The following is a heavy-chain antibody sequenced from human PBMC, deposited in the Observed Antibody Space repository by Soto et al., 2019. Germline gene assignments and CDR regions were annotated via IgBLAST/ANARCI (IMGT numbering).Heavy chain of an antibody. CDR1: GYTFTSYG. V-gene: IGHV1-18*04. Sequence: QVQLVQSGAEVKKPGASVKVSCKASGYTFTSYGISWVRQAPGQGLEWMGWISAYNGNTNYAQQLQGRVTMTTDTSTSTAYIELRSLRSDDTAVYYCARVPLDTIFGVVIIPVDYYYGMDVWGQGTTVTVSS. D-gene: IGHD3-3*01. CDR2: ISAYNGNT. CDR3: ARVPLDTIFGVVIIPVDYYYGMDV. J-gene: IGHJ6*02.